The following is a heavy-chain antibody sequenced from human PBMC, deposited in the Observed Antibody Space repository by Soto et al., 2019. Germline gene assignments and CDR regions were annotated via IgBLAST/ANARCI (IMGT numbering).Heavy chain of an antibody. J-gene: IGHJ6*02. CDR1: GGSITNYD. V-gene: IGHV4-59*01. CDR3: ARDGTAVTTGYYGLDV. D-gene: IGHD2-2*01. Sequence: QVQLQESGPGLVKPSETLSLTCTVSGGSITNYDWSWIRQSPGKGLEWIGFIYYSGSTNYSPSLHSRVTISVSTSKNQSSLKMTSVTAADTGVYYCARDGTAVTTGYYGLDVWGQGTTVTVSS. CDR2: IYYSGST.